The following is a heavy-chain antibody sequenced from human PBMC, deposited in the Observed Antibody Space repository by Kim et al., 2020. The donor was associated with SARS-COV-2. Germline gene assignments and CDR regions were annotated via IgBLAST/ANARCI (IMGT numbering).Heavy chain of an antibody. CDR2: IYSGGST. J-gene: IGHJ6*01. Sequence: GGSLRLSCAASGFTVSSNYMSWVRQAPGKGLEWVSVIYSGGSTYYADSVKGRFTISRDNSKNTLYLQMNSLRAEDTAVYYCARDLRGNRAGYYYYGMDVWGQGTTVTVSS. V-gene: IGHV3-66*01. D-gene: IGHD6-25*01. CDR3: ARDLRGNRAGYYYYGMDV. CDR1: GFTVSSNY.